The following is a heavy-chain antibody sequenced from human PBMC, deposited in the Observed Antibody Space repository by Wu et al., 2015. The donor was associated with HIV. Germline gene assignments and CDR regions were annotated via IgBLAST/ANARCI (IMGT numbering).Heavy chain of an antibody. CDR2: IIPIFGTA. V-gene: IGHV1-69*12. CDR1: GDSLNHDY. Sequence: VQLVQSGAEVKKPGSSVKLSCKISGDSLNHDYVSWVRQAPGQGLEWMGGIIPIFGTANYAQKFQGRVTITADESTSTAYMELSSLRSEDTAVYYCARSTGKGAFDIWGQGTMVTVSS. J-gene: IGHJ3*02. CDR3: ARSTGKGAFDI. D-gene: IGHD1-1*01.